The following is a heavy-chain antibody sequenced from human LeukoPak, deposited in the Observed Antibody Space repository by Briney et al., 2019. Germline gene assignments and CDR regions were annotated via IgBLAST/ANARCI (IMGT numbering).Heavy chain of an antibody. V-gene: IGHV3-74*01. CDR3: AREQEDCTGTTCYRAFDV. CDR1: GFTFGNYW. J-gene: IGHJ3*01. Sequence: PGGSLRLSCAASGFTFGNYWINGVRQAPGTGLVWVSRVHSDGSITNYADSVKGRFSISRDSAKNTLYLQMSSLRSEDTAVYYCAREQEDCTGTTCYRAFDVWGQGTMVTVS. D-gene: IGHD2-2*01. CDR2: VHSDGSIT.